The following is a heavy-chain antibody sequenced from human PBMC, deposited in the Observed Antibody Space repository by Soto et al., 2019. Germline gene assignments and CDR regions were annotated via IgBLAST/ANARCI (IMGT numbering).Heavy chain of an antibody. CDR2: IYSGGST. V-gene: IGHV3-53*02. Sequence: EVQLVETGGGLIQPGGSLRVSWAASGFTVSSNYMSWVRQAPGKGLEWVSVIYSGGSTYYADSVKGRFTISRDNSKNTLYLQMNSLRAEDTAVYYCARNVDTATLDYWGQGTLVTVSS. CDR1: GFTVSSNY. D-gene: IGHD5-18*01. J-gene: IGHJ4*02. CDR3: ARNVDTATLDY.